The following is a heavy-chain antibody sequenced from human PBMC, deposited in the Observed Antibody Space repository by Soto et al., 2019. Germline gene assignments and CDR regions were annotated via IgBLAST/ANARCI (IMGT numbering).Heavy chain of an antibody. CDR2: INHSGST. CDR1: GGSISSGDYY. Sequence: SETLSLTCTVSGGSISSGDYYWSWIRQPPGKGLEWIGEINHSGSTNYNPSLKSRVTISVDTSKNQFSLKLSSVTAADTAVYYCARVLFFRRLEFDYWGQGTLVTVSS. D-gene: IGHD1-1*01. CDR3: ARVLFFRRLEFDY. V-gene: IGHV4-39*07. J-gene: IGHJ4*02.